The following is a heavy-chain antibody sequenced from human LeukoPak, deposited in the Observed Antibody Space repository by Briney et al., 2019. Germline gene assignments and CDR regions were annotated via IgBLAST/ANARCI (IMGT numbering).Heavy chain of an antibody. J-gene: IGHJ4*02. Sequence: PGGSLRLSCVASGFTFSRYWMSWVRRVPRKGLEWVANIKQDGSEKYYVDSVKGRFTISRDNTKNSLFLQMNSLRAEDTAVYYCARDKGDYDTSGSLFVFGGQGTLVTVSS. CDR2: IKQDGSEK. CDR1: GFTFSRYW. D-gene: IGHD3-22*01. CDR3: ARDKGDYDTSGSLFVF. V-gene: IGHV3-7*03.